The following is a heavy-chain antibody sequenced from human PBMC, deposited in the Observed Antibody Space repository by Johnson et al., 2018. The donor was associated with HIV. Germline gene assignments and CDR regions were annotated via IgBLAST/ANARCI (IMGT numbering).Heavy chain of an antibody. J-gene: IGHJ3*02. D-gene: IGHD6-6*01. CDR3: AKDLTMYSSSSAAFDI. CDR2: ISWDGGST. V-gene: IGHV3-43*02. Sequence: VQLVESGGGLVQPGGSLRLSCAASGFTFSTYAMHWVRQAPGKGLEWVSLISWDGGSTYYADSVKGRFTISRDNSKNSLYLQMNSLRTEDTALYYCAKDLTMYSSSSAAFDIWGQGTMVTVSS. CDR1: GFTFSTYA.